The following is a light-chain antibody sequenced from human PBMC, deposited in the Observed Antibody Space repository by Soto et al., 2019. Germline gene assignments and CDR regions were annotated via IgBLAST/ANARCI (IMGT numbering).Light chain of an antibody. V-gene: IGKV3-11*01. CDR3: QQRSDWRST. CDR2: DAS. CDR1: QSVGSY. J-gene: IGKJ4*01. Sequence: EIVLTQSPVTLSLSPGERATLSCRASQSVGSYFAWYQQKPGQAPRLLIYDASSRATGIPARFSGSGSGTDFTLTISRLEPEDFAVYYCQQRSDWRSTFGGGTRVEIK.